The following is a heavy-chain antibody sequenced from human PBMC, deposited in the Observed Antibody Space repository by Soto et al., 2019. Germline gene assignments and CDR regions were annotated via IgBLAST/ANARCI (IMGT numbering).Heavy chain of an antibody. D-gene: IGHD1-26*01. Sequence: EVQLVESGGGLVQSGGSLRLSCEASGFTFSTFWMSWIRQAPGKGLEWVANIKHDGREKYYVDSVKGQFTISRDNAKNSLSLQMNSLRAEDTAVYYCARHVGTYFDSWGQGTQVTVSS. CDR2: IKHDGREK. CDR1: GFTFSTFW. V-gene: IGHV3-7*01. CDR3: ARHVGTYFDS. J-gene: IGHJ4*02.